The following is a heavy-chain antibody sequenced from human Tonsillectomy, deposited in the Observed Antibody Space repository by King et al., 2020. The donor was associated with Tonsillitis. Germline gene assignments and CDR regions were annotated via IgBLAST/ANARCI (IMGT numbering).Heavy chain of an antibody. CDR3: ARASGQQLDYYFDS. CDR2: IYYSGST. V-gene: IGHV4-59*01. Sequence: VQLQESGPGLVKPSETLSLTCTVSGGSISLYYWSWIRQPPGKGLEWIGYIYYSGSTNYNPSLKSRVTISVDASKNQFSLKLSSVTAADTAVYYCARASGQQLDYYFDSWGQGTLVTVSS. CDR1: GGSISLYY. D-gene: IGHD6-13*01. J-gene: IGHJ4*02.